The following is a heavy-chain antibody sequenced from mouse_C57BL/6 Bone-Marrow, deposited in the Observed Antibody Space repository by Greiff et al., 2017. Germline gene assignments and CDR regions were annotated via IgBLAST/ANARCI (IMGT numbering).Heavy chain of an antibody. D-gene: IGHD2-10*02. CDR1: GYTFTSYW. CDR3: ARVWDGL. Sequence: VQLQQPGAELVKPGASVKLSCKASGYTFTSYWMQWVKQRPGQGLEWIGEIDPSDSSTNYNQKFKGKATLTVDTSSSTAYMQLSSLTSEDSAVYYYARVWDGLWGQGTSVTVSS. J-gene: IGHJ4*01. CDR2: IDPSDSST. V-gene: IGHV1-50*01.